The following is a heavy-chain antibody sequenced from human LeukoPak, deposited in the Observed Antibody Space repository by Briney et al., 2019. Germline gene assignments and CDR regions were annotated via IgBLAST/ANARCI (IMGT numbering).Heavy chain of an antibody. CDR1: GFTFSDYY. D-gene: IGHD2-2*01. V-gene: IGHV3-11*01. CDR3: ASLPRYCSSTNCYPY. CDR2: ISSSGSTI. Sequence: GGSLRLSCAASGFTFSDYYMSWIRQAPGKGLEWVSYISSSGSTIYYADSVKGRFTISRDNAKNSLYLQMNSLRAEDTAVYYCASLPRYCSSTNCYPYWGQGTLATVSS. J-gene: IGHJ4*02.